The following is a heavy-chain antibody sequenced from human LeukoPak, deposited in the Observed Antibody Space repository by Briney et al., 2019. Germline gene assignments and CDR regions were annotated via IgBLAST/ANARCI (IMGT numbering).Heavy chain of an antibody. CDR2: INHSGST. J-gene: IGHJ4*02. D-gene: IGHD7-27*01. CDR3: ARGRTGDY. CDR1: GGSFSGYY. V-gene: IGHV4-34*01. Sequence: KPSETLSLTCAVYGGSFSGYYWSWIRQPPGKGLEWIGEINHSGSTNYNPSLKSRVTISVDRSKNQFTLKLSSVTAADTAVYYCARGRTGDYWGQGTLVTVSS.